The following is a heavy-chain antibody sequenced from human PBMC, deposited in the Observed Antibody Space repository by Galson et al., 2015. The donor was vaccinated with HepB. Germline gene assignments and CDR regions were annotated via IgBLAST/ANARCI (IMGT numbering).Heavy chain of an antibody. V-gene: IGHV3-23*01. CDR2: ISGSGAFT. CDR1: GFNFKSHT. J-gene: IGHJ4*02. Sequence: SLRLSCAASGFNFKSHTMTWVRQAPGKGLQWVSSISGSGAFTYYADAVKGRFTISRGNSRNTLYLQMNSLRAEDTAVYFCAKDSVSGSYLPTYFDHWGQGALVTVSS. CDR3: AKDSVSGSYLPTYFDH. D-gene: IGHD6-19*01.